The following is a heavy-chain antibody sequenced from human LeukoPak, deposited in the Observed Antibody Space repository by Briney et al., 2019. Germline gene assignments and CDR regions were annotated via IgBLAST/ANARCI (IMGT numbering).Heavy chain of an antibody. D-gene: IGHD2-2*01. CDR2: ISGSGGST. J-gene: IGHJ1*01. CDR3: AKASRNCSRTSCYEYFQH. V-gene: IGHV3-23*01. CDR1: GFTFSTYS. Sequence: GGSLRLSCAASGFTFSTYSMNWVRQAPGKGLEWVSVISGSGGSTYYADSVKGRVTISRDNSKNTLYLQMNSLRAEDTAVYYCAKASRNCSRTSCYEYFQHWGQGTLVTVSS.